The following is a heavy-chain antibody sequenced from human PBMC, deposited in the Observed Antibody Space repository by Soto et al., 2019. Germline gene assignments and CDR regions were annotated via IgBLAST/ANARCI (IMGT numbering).Heavy chain of an antibody. CDR2: IYSGGST. J-gene: IGHJ4*02. CDR1: GGSITTYH. Sequence: SETLSLTCTVSGGSITTYHWSWIRQPAGKRLAWIGLIYSGGSTNYNPSLSIRITVSVDMSKNQFSLKLRSVTAADPTVYPCARGPGGFGEFSFDYWGRVTL. D-gene: IGHD3-10*01. CDR3: ARGPGGFGEFSFDY. V-gene: IGHV4-4*07.